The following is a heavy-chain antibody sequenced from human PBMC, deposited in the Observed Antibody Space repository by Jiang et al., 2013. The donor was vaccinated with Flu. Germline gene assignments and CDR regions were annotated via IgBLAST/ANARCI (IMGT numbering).Heavy chain of an antibody. V-gene: IGHV1-46*02. CDR1: GYIFKNYF. D-gene: IGHD4-17*01. CDR2: INPSGGGT. CDR3: ARDFPYYGHPRWLHP. J-gene: IGHJ5*02. Sequence: SGAEVKKPGASVKISCQASGYIFKNYFVHWVRQAPGKGLEWMGIINPSGGGTTYSQHFQDRLTVTSDMSTATVYMELSRLTSEDTAIYYCARDFPYYGHPRWLHPWGQGTLVTVSS.